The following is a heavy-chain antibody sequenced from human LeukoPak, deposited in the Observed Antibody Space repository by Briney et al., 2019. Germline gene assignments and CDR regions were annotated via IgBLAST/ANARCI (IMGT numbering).Heavy chain of an antibody. J-gene: IGHJ6*02. CDR2: IWYDGSNK. V-gene: IGHV3-33*01. CDR3: AGDYGEYYYGMDV. Sequence: GGSLRLSCAASGFTFSSYGMHWVRQAPGKGLEWVAVIWYDGSNKCYADSVKGRFTISRDNSKSTLYLQMNSLRAEDTAVYYCAGDYGEYYYGMDVWGQGTTVTVSS. D-gene: IGHD4-17*01. CDR1: GFTFSSYG.